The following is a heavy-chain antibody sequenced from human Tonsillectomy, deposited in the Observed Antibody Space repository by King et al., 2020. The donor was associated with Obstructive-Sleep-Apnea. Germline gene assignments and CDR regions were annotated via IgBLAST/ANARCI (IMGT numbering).Heavy chain of an antibody. CDR2: ISYDGSYK. V-gene: IGHV3-30*18. D-gene: IGHD4-23*01. CDR1: GFILSTYG. CDR3: AKGSYPNTVLNA. Sequence: VQLVESGGGMVRPGRSLRLSCAASGFILSTYGMHWVRQAPGKGLEWGALISYDGSYKFYADSVKGRFTISRDNSKNTVYLQKNSLRVEETAVYYCAKGSYPNTVLNAWGQGTLVTVSS. J-gene: IGHJ5*02.